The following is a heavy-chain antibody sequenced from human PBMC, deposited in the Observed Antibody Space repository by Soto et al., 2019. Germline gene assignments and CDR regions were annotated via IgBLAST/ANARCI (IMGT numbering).Heavy chain of an antibody. CDR3: ARETYSSSSYGHPAPDNYGMDV. CDR1: GFSDSSKY. J-gene: IGHJ6*02. CDR2: IYSGGST. V-gene: IGHV3-53*01. D-gene: IGHD6-6*01. Sequence: GGSLRPPCAASGFSDSSKYMSWVRQAPGEGLEWVSVIYSGGSTYYADSVKGRFTISRDNSKNTLYLQMNSLRAEDTAVYYCARETYSSSSYGHPAPDNYGMDVWGQGTTVTVSS.